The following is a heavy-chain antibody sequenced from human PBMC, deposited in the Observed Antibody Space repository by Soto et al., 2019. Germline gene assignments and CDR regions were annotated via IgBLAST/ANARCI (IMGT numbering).Heavy chain of an antibody. J-gene: IGHJ4*02. V-gene: IGHV1-8*01. CDR3: ARGRGHSSGWYGDY. D-gene: IGHD6-19*01. CDR2: MNPNSGNT. CDR1: GYTFTSYD. Sequence: QVQLVQSGAEVKKPGASVRVSCEASGYTFTSYDINWVRQATGQGLEWMGWMNPNSGNTGYAQKFQGRVTMTRNTSIRTGYMELSSLRSEDTAVYYCARGRGHSSGWYGDYWGQGTLVTVSS.